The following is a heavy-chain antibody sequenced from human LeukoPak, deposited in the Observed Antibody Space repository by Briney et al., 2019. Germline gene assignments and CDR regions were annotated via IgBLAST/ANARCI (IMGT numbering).Heavy chain of an antibody. Sequence: GGSLRLSCAASGFTFSSYAMHWVRQAPGKGLEWVATMSYDVSNKYFADSVRGRFTISRDNSKNTLYLQMNSLRAEDTAVYYCAKDWGHGSGSYYYFDYWGQGTLVTVSS. CDR1: GFTFSSYA. J-gene: IGHJ4*02. CDR3: AKDWGHGSGSYYYFDY. V-gene: IGHV3-30*18. D-gene: IGHD3-10*01. CDR2: MSYDVSNK.